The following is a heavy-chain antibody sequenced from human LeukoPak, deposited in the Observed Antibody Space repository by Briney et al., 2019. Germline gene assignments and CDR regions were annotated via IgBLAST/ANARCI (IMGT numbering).Heavy chain of an antibody. CDR2: IPPNCGTA. V-gene: IGHV1-69*13. Sequence: SVKVSCKASGCTFSHYVIRWVRQAPGQGLEWMGCIPPNCGTANYAQKFQGRITITADESTGTADLAQSSPKSEDTDGYYCARGSSWSYWAFDIWGQGTMVTVSS. CDR1: GCTFSHYV. D-gene: IGHD3-10*01. J-gene: IGHJ3*02. CDR3: ARGSSWSYWAFDI.